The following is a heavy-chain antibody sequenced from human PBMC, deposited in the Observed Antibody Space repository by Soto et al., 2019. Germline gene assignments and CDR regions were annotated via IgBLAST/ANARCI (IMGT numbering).Heavy chain of an antibody. V-gene: IGHV4-28*01. D-gene: IGHD4-17*01. CDR1: GYSISSSNW. CDR3: ARFFARLRAFDI. J-gene: IGHJ3*02. CDR2: IYYSGST. Sequence: SETLSLTCAVSGYSISSSNWWGWIRQPPGKGLEWIGYIYYSGSTYYNPSLKSRVTMSVDTSKNQFSMKLSSVTAVYTAVYYCARFFARLRAFDIWGQGTMVNVSS.